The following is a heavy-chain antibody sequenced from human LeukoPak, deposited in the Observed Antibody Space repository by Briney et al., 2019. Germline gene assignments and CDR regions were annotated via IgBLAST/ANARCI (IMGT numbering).Heavy chain of an antibody. CDR1: GFSFTTYW. CDR2: IKQDGTEK. D-gene: IGHD2-21*01. V-gene: IGHV3-7*01. Sequence: GESLRLSCAASGFSFTTYWMGWVRQAPGKGLEWVANIKQDGTEKYYVDSVKGRFTISRDNAKNSLYPQMNSLRAEDTAVYYCARGVCGFDYWGQGTLVTVSS. J-gene: IGHJ4*02. CDR3: ARGVCGFDY.